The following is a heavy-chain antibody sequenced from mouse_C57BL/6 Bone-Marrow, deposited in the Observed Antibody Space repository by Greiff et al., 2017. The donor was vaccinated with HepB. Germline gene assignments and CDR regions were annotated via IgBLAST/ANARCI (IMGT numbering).Heavy chain of an antibody. CDR3: TTGYGSFWYFDV. V-gene: IGHV14-4*01. J-gene: IGHJ1*03. CDR2: IDPENGDT. D-gene: IGHD1-1*01. Sequence: EVKLMESGAELVRPGASVKLSCTASGFNIKDDYMHWVKQRPEQGLEWIGWIDPENGDTEYASKFQGKATITADTSSNTAYLQLSSLTSEDTAVYYCTTGYGSFWYFDVWGTGTTVTVSS. CDR1: GFNIKDDY.